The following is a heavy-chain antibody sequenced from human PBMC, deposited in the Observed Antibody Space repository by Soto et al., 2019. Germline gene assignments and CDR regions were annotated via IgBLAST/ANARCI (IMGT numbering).Heavy chain of an antibody. CDR2: IDRDGGKK. J-gene: IGHJ4*02. CDR3: ATIPEGNLDY. V-gene: IGHV3-7*01. CDR1: GFTFSDNW. Sequence: EVQLVESGGGLVQPGGSLRLSCAASGFTFSDNWMHWVRQAPGKGLEWVANIDRDGGKKFYVDSVKGRFTISRDNARNSLHLQMDSLRVEDTAVYYCATIPEGNLDYWGQGTLVTVSS.